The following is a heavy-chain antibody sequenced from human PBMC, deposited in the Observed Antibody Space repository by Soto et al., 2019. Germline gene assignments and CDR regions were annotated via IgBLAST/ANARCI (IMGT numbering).Heavy chain of an antibody. CDR3: ARSLPEIRMMEGGSFDP. CDR2: INPNSGGS. Sequence: ASVKVSCKASAYTFTDYYIHWVRQAPGQGLEWMGWINPNSGGSYFAQKFLGRVTMTRDTSITTAYMELSRLRSDDTAVYYCARSLPEIRMMEGGSFDPWGQGTVVTVSS. J-gene: IGHJ5*02. V-gene: IGHV1-2*02. D-gene: IGHD1-1*01. CDR1: AYTFTDYY.